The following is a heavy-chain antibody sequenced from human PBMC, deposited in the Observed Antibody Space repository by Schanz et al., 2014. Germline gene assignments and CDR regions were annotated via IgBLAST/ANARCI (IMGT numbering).Heavy chain of an antibody. CDR1: GFTFGNFF. V-gene: IGHV3-7*01. J-gene: IGHJ4*02. D-gene: IGHD6-19*01. CDR3: ARDPNTSAWLPYFDT. Sequence: EVQLVESGGGLVQPGGSLRLSCAASGFTFGNFFMSWVRQAPGKGLEWVANIKQDGIEKYYVDSVKGRFTISRDNSKNTVYLQMNSLRTDDTAMYYCARDPNTSAWLPYFDTWGQGTLVTVSS. CDR2: IKQDGIEK.